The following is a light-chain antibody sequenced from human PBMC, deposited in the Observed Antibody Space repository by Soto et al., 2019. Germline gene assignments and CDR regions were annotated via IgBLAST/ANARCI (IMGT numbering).Light chain of an antibody. CDR3: QQYGSSPRT. CDR1: QSVSSN. V-gene: IGKV3-20*01. CDR2: GAS. Sequence: EIVMTQCPATLSVSPGERATLSWRASQSVSSNLAWYQQKPGQAPRLLIYGASTRATGVPDRFSGSGSGTDFTLTITRLEPEDFAVYFCQQYGSSPRTFGQGTRLEN. J-gene: IGKJ5*01.